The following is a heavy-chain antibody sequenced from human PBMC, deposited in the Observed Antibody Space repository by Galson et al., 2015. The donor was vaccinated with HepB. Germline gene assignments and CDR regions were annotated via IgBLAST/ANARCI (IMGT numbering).Heavy chain of an antibody. J-gene: IGHJ4*02. CDR2: ISDSNTYI. V-gene: IGHV3-21*01. D-gene: IGHD6-6*01. CDR1: GFNFKIYG. CDR3: ARDLKSGNSSQIDF. Sequence: SLRLSCAASGFNFKIYGMNWVRQAPGKGLEWVASISDSNTYIFYADSVKGRFTISRDDAKNSGFLLMNTLGVEDTALYYCARDLKSGNSSQIDFWGQGTLVTVFS.